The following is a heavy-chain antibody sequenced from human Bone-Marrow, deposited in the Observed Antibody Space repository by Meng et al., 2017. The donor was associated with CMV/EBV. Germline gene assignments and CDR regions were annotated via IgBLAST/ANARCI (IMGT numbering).Heavy chain of an antibody. D-gene: IGHD1-1*01. CDR1: GYTFTGYY. CDR3: ARDQVAAQLELAYYGMDV. Sequence: ASLKVSCKASGYTFTGYYMHWVRQAPGQGLEWMGWINPNSGGTNYAQKFQGRVTMTRDTSISTAYMELSRLRSDDTAVYYCARDQVAAQLELAYYGMDVWGQGTTVTGSS. J-gene: IGHJ6*02. CDR2: INPNSGGT. V-gene: IGHV1-2*02.